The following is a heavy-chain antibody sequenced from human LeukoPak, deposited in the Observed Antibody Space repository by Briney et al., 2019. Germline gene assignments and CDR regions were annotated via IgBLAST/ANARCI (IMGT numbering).Heavy chain of an antibody. CDR3: ARVTHTVTTFHFDY. Sequence: GGSLRLSCAASGFTFSSYSMNWVRQAPGKGLEWVSSISSSSSYTYYADSVKGRFTISRDNAKNSLYLQMNSLRAEDTAVYYCARVTHTVTTFHFDYWGQGTLVTVSS. D-gene: IGHD4-11*01. V-gene: IGHV3-21*01. J-gene: IGHJ4*02. CDR1: GFTFSSYS. CDR2: ISSSSSYT.